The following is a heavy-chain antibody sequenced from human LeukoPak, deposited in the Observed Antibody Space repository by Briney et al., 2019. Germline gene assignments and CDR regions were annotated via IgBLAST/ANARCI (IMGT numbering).Heavy chain of an antibody. D-gene: IGHD5-18*01. CDR1: GGTFSSYA. J-gene: IGHJ4*02. CDR3: ASSRITAMGTSFDY. Sequence: SVTVSCKASGGTFSSYAISWVRQAPGQGLEWMGGIIPIFGTANYAQKFQGRVTITADESTSTAYMELSSLRSEDTAVYYCASSRITAMGTSFDYWGQGTLVTVSS. CDR2: IIPIFGTA. V-gene: IGHV1-69*13.